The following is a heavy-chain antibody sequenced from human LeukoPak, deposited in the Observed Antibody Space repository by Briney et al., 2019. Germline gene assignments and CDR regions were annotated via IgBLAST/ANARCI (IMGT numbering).Heavy chain of an antibody. CDR2: ISYDGSNK. J-gene: IGHJ1*01. D-gene: IGHD3-22*01. Sequence: GGSLRLSCAASGFTFSSYGMHWDRQAPGKGLEWVAVISYDGSNKYYADSVKGRFTISRDNSKNTLYLQMNSLRAEDTAVYYCAKSSDSSGYYSAGYFQHWGQGTLVTVSS. CDR3: AKSSDSSGYYSAGYFQH. V-gene: IGHV3-30*18. CDR1: GFTFSSYG.